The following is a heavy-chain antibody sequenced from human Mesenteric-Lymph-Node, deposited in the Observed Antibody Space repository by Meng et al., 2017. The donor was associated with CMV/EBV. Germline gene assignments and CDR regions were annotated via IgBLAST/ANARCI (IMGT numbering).Heavy chain of an antibody. Sequence: RYAISWVRQAPGQGLEWMGGIIPIFGTANYAQKFQGRVTITADESTSTAYMELSSLRSEDTAVYYCARVPLYCSSTSCYQPAEYFQHWGQGTLVTVSS. CDR1: RYA. V-gene: IGHV1-69*01. CDR3: ARVPLYCSSTSCYQPAEYFQH. J-gene: IGHJ1*01. D-gene: IGHD2-2*01. CDR2: IIPIFGTA.